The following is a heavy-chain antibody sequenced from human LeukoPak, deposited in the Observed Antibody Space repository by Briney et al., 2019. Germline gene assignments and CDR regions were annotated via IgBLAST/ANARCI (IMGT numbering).Heavy chain of an antibody. CDR1: GFTVSSNY. CDR3: VRVVRQAAAGHYYYGMDV. J-gene: IGHJ6*02. D-gene: IGHD6-13*01. Sequence: SGGSLRLSCAASGFTVSSNYMSWVRQAPGKGLEWVSVIYNGGSTYYADSVKGRFTISRDNSKNTLYLQMNSLRAEDTAVYYCVRVVRQAAAGHYYYGMDVWGQGTTVTVSS. V-gene: IGHV3-53*01. CDR2: IYNGGST.